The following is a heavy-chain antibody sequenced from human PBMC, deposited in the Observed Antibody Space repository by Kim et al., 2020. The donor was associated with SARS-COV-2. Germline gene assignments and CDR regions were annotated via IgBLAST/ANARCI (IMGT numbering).Heavy chain of an antibody. J-gene: IGHJ4*02. CDR2: INPNSGGT. V-gene: IGHV1-2*02. D-gene: IGHD2-15*01. Sequence: ASVKVSCKASGYTFTNYFIHWVRQAPGQGLEWMGWINPNSGGTHHAQNFRGRVTVTRDTSITTAYMELSWLTSDDTALYYCARDRGPLRFCAGGSCYSDGYFDFWGQGTLVTVSS. CDR1: GYTFTNYF. CDR3: ARDRGPLRFCAGGSCYSDGYFDF.